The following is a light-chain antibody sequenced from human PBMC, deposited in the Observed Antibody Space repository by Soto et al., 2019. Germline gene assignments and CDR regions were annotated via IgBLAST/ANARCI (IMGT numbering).Light chain of an antibody. CDR3: SSYTASSTLL. CDR2: EVS. J-gene: IGLJ1*01. Sequence: QSALTQPASVSGSPGQSITISCTGTSSDVGGYNYVSWSQQHPGKAPELLISEVSNRPSGVSNRFSGSKSGNTASLTISGLQADDEADYYCSSYTASSTLLFGTGTKLTVL. V-gene: IGLV2-14*03. CDR1: SSDVGGYNY.